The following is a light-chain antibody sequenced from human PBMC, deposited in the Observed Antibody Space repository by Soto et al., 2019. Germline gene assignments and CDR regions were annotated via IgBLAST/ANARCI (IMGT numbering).Light chain of an antibody. CDR3: QQIYRTPLT. CDR1: QGIRRY. Sequence: IEMTQSPSTLSASLGERATLTCRASQGIRRYLAWYQQKPGKAPKLLIFAASSLQTGVPLRFSGGGSGTNFTLTISILQPEDVATYSCQQIYRTPLTFGQGTKVDIK. CDR2: AAS. V-gene: IGKV1-39*01. J-gene: IGKJ1*01.